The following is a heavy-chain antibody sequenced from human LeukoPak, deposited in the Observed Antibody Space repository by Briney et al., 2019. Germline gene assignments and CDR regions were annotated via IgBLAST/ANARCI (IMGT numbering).Heavy chain of an antibody. CDR1: GFTFSSYA. D-gene: IGHD2-2*01. CDR3: AKSFCSTSCYDFDY. J-gene: IGHJ4*02. V-gene: IGHV3-23*01. CDR2: ISGSGGST. Sequence: GGSQRLSCAASGFTFSSYAMSWVRQAPGKGLEWVSAISGSGGSTYYADSVKGRFTISRDNSKNTLYLQMNSLRAEDTAVYYCAKSFCSTSCYDFDYWGQGTLVTVSS.